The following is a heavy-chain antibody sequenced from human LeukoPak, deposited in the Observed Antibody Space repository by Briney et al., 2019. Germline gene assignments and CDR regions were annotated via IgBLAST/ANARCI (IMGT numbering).Heavy chain of an antibody. D-gene: IGHD3-10*01. CDR3: AKGLWFGEFPPTFDY. CDR1: GFTVSSNY. CDR2: IYSGGGA. Sequence: GGSLRLSCAASGFTVSSNYMSWVRQAPGKGLEWVSVIYSGGGAYYADSVKGRFTISRDNSKNTLYLQMNSLRAEDTAVYYCAKGLWFGEFPPTFDYWGQGTLVTVSS. V-gene: IGHV3-53*01. J-gene: IGHJ4*02.